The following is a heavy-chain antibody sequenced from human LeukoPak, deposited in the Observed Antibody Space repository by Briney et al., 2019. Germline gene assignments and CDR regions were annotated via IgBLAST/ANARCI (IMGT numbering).Heavy chain of an antibody. CDR2: IKEDGSEK. Sequence: PGGSLRLSCAASGXTFSRSWMSWVRQAPGKGLEWVAFIKEDGSEKYYVDFVKGRFTISRDNAKNSLYLQMNSLRVEDTAVYYCARDGYSNAMDVWGQGTTVTVSS. CDR3: ARDGYSNAMDV. J-gene: IGHJ6*02. CDR1: GXTFSRSW. V-gene: IGHV3-7*04.